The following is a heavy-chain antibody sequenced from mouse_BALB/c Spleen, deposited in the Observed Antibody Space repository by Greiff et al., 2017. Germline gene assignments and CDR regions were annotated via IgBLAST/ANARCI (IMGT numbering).Heavy chain of an antibody. V-gene: IGHV1S29*02. CDR2: IYPYNGGT. CDR3: ARPSYDGDVPWFAY. D-gene: IGHD2-12*01. J-gene: IGHJ3*01. Sequence: EVQLQQSGPELVKPGASVKISCKASGYTFTDYNMHWVKQSHGKSLEWIGYIYPYNGGTGYNQKFKSKATLTVDNSSSTAYMELRSLTSEDSAVYYCARPSYDGDVPWFAYWGQGTLVTVSA. CDR1: GYTFTDYN.